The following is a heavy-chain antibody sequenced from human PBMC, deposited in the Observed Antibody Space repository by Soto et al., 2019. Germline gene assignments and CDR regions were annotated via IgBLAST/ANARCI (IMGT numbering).Heavy chain of an antibody. CDR1: GFSFSSYA. D-gene: IGHD3-9*01. V-gene: IGHV3-30-3*01. CDR2: ISFNGNSL. Sequence: PGGSLRLSXTASGFSFSSYAMHWIRQSPGKGLEWVAVISFNGNSLHYADSVKDRFTISRDNSKSTLYLQMNNMRTEDTAVYYCARTFDTITYYFDYWGQGTLVTVSS. CDR3: ARTFDTITYYFDY. J-gene: IGHJ4*02.